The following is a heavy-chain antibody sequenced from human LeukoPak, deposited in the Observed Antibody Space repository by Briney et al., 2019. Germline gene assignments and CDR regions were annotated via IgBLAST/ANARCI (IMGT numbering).Heavy chain of an antibody. CDR2: ISSSSSYI. CDR1: GFTFSSYS. CDR3: ASGGRGDYFDH. J-gene: IGHJ4*02. Sequence: PGGSLRLSCEASGFTFSSYSMTWVRQAPGKGLEWVSSISSSSSYIYYADSVKGRFTISRDNAKNSLYLQMNSLRAEDTAVYYCASGGRGDYFDHWGQGTLVTVSS. D-gene: IGHD5-24*01. V-gene: IGHV3-21*01.